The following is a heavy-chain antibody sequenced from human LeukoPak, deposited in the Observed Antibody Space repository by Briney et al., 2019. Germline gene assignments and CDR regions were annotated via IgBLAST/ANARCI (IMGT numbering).Heavy chain of an antibody. J-gene: IGHJ4*02. CDR2: IYHSGST. CDR3: ARVKTAAGTREFDY. Sequence: ASQTLSLTCAVSGGSISSGGYSWSWIRQPPGKGLEWIGYIYHSGSTYYNPSLKSRVTISVDRSKNQFSLKLSSVTAADTAVYYCARVKTAAGTREFDYWGQGTLVTVSS. CDR1: GGSISSGGYS. D-gene: IGHD6-13*01. V-gene: IGHV4-30-2*01.